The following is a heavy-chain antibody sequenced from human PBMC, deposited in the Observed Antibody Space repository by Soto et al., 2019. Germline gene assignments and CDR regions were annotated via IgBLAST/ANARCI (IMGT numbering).Heavy chain of an antibody. CDR3: ARHRIAVAGPLAY. V-gene: IGHV4-39*01. Sequence: KPSETLSLTCTVSGGAIRNSIYYWGWIRQPPGKGLEWIGTIYYDGSVAYSPSLKSRVTLSVDTSRTHFSVKINSVTAADTAVYFCARHRIAVAGPLAYWGQGPLVPVSS. D-gene: IGHD6-19*01. J-gene: IGHJ4*02. CDR1: GGAIRNSIYY. CDR2: IYYDGSV.